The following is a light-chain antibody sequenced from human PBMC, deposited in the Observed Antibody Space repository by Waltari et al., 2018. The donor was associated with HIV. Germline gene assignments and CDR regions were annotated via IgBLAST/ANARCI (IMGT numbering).Light chain of an antibody. V-gene: IGKV3-20*01. CDR1: QSVSKNY. CDR3: QQYGSSPCT. CDR2: GAS. J-gene: IGKJ3*01. Sequence: EIVLTQSPGTLSLSPGERATLSCRASQSVSKNYLAWYQQKSGQAPRLLIYGASSRATGIADRFSGSGSGTDFTLTISRLEPEDFAVYYCQQYGSSPCTFGPGTKVDDK.